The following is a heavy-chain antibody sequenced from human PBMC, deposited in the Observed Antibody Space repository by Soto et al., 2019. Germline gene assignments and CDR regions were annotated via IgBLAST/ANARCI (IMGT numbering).Heavy chain of an antibody. D-gene: IGHD2-2*01. J-gene: IGHJ6*02. CDR2: IKQDGSEK. V-gene: IGHV3-7*01. Sequence: EVQLVESGGGLVQPGGSLRLSCAASGFTFSSYWMSWVRQAPGKGLEWVANIKQDGSEKYYVDSVKGRFTISRDNAKNSLYLQMNSLRAEDTAVYYCARDDGYCISTSCYLWDSRGYYYYGMDVWGQGTTVTVSS. CDR1: GFTFSSYW. CDR3: ARDDGYCISTSCYLWDSRGYYYYGMDV.